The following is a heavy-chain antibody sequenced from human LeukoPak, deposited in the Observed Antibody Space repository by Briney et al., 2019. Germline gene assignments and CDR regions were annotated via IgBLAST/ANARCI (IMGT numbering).Heavy chain of an antibody. CDR3: ARGGTIFGVVIMDYFDY. V-gene: IGHV4-39*01. D-gene: IGHD3-3*01. Sequence: SETLSLTCSVSGGPITSSSYYWGWIRQPPEKGLEWIGSIFHTGGTYYSPSLKSRVTISVDTSKNQFSLKLSSVTAADTAVYHCARGGTIFGVVIMDYFDYWGQGTLVTVSS. CDR2: IFHTGGT. CDR1: GGPITSSSYY. J-gene: IGHJ4*02.